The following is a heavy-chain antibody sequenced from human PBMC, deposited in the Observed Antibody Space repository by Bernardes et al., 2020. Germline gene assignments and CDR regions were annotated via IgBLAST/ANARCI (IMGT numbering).Heavy chain of an antibody. V-gene: IGHV4-39*01. D-gene: IGHD4-17*01. CDR2: IYYSGST. Sequence: SETLSLTCTVSGGSISSSSYYWGWIRQPPGKGLEWIGSIYYSGSTYYNPSLKSRVTISVDTSKNQFSLKLSSVTAADTAVYYCARQDLYYYGDRYEGWFDPWGQGTLVTVSS. CDR1: GGSISSSSYY. CDR3: ARQDLYYYGDRYEGWFDP. J-gene: IGHJ5*02.